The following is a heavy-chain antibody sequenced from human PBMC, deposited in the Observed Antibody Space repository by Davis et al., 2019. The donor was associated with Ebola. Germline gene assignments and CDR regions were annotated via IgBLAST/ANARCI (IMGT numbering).Heavy chain of an antibody. CDR2: INTNTGNP. V-gene: IGHV7-4-1*02. CDR3: ARDLALYVYDI. Sequence: ASVKVSCKASGYTFTGHSINWVRQAPGQGLEWMGWINTNTGNPTYARGFTGRFVFSLDTSVTTAYLQISSLEAEDTAVYYCARDLALYVYDIWGQGTMVNVYS. J-gene: IGHJ3*02. CDR1: GYTFTGHS.